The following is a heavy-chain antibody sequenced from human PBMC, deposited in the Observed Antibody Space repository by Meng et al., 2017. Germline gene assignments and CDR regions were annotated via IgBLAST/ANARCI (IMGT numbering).Heavy chain of an antibody. Sequence: EHVLQSGAEVKKPGASVKVSCKPSGYNFPDYYIHWVRRAPGQGLEWMGRINPKSGDTHYAQKFQARVTMTGDTSISTAYMELSGLRSDDTAMYYCARDEDISAAGKLFGDYWGQGTLVTVSS. CDR1: GYNFPDYY. D-gene: IGHD6-25*01. CDR2: INPKSGDT. V-gene: IGHV1-2*06. CDR3: ARDEDISAAGKLFGDY. J-gene: IGHJ4*02.